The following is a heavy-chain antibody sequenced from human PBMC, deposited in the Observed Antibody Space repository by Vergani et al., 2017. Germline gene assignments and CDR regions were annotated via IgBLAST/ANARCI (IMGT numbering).Heavy chain of an antibody. Sequence: QVQLHQWGGGLLKPSETLSLTFVVHGGSFTRYHWTWIRPSPGEGLEWVGDIDHTGRPEYNPSLKSRLTMSVYKSRNQFSLTLNSVTATDTAIYFCARVNTETNGHLDFHYYMDVWVQGTAVTGS. CDR2: IDHTGRP. J-gene: IGHJ6*03. V-gene: IGHV4-34*01. D-gene: IGHD4-11*01. CDR3: ARVNTETNGHLDFHYYMDV. CDR1: GGSFTRYH.